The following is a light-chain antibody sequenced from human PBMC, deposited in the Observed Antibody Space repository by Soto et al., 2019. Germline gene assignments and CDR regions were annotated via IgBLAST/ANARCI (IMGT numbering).Light chain of an antibody. CDR1: RDIGTW. V-gene: IGKV1-5*03. CDR2: RAS. CDR3: QHYNSFSRT. Sequence: TQMTQSPSTLSASVGDSVSITCRASRDIGTWLAWFQQKPGRAPNLLIYRASTLARGVPSRFAGSGSGTDFTLTITRLQPDDFATYYCQHYNSFSRTFGQGTKVDIK. J-gene: IGKJ1*01.